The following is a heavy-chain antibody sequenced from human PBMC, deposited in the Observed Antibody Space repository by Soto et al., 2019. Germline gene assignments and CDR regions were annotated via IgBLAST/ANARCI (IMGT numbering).Heavy chain of an antibody. CDR1: GYTFTSYD. CDR2: MNPNSGNT. CDR3: ARRGGHYDFWSGYRGYYYYGMDV. Sequence: ASVKVSCKASGYTFTSYDINWVRQATGQGLEWMGWMNPNSGNTGYAQKFQGRVTMTRNTSISTAYMELSSLRSEDTAVYYCARRGGHYDFWSGYRGYYYYGMDVSGPATTVSVSS. V-gene: IGHV1-8*01. D-gene: IGHD3-3*01. J-gene: IGHJ6*02.